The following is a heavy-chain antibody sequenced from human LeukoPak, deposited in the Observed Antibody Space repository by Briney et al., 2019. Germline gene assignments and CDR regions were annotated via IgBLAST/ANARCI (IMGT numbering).Heavy chain of an antibody. CDR1: GFTFSSYA. Sequence: GGSLRLSCAASGFTFSSYAMSWVRQAPGKGLECVSAISGSGGSTYYADSVKGRFTISRDNSKNTLYLQMNSLRAEDTALYYCATEARQVSGIVSARDYWGQGTLVTVYS. CDR3: ATEARQVSGIVSARDY. J-gene: IGHJ4*02. V-gene: IGHV3-23*01. D-gene: IGHD6-13*01. CDR2: ISGSGGST.